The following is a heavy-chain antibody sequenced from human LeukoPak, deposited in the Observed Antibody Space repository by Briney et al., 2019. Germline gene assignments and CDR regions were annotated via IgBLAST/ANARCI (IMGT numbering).Heavy chain of an antibody. D-gene: IGHD3-10*01. V-gene: IGHV1-18*01. CDR3: ARSYGSGSYYNWYFDY. CDR2: ISAYNGNT. CDR1: GYTFTSYG. Sequence: GASVKVSCKASGYTFTSYGISWVRQAPGQGLEWMGWISAYNGNTNYAQKLQGRVTITRDTSASTAYMELSSLRSEDTAVYYCARSYGSGSYYNWYFDYWGQGTLVTVSS. J-gene: IGHJ4*02.